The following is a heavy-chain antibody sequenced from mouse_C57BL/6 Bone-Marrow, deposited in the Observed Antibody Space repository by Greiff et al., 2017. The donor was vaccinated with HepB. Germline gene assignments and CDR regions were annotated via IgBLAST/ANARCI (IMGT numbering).Heavy chain of an antibody. V-gene: IGHV5-6*01. CDR1: GFTFSSYG. Sequence: EVMLVQSGGDLVKPGGSLKLSCAASGFTFSSYGMSWVRQTPDKRLEWVATISSGGSYTYYPDSLKGGFTISRDNANNALYLQMSSLKSEDTAKYCCARQSYWYFDFWGKGTTVTVSS. J-gene: IGHJ1*03. CDR2: ISSGGSYT. CDR3: ARQSYWYFDF.